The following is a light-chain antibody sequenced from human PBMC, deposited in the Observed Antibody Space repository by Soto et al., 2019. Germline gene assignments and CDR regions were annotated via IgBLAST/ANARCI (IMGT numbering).Light chain of an antibody. CDR3: QQYNNWPPIT. Sequence: EIVMSQSPVTLSVSPGERATLSCRASQSVSSNLAWYQQKPGQAPRLLIYGASTRATCIPARFSGSGSGTEFTLTISSLQSEDFAGYYCQQYNNWPPITFGQGTRLEIK. V-gene: IGKV3-15*01. CDR2: GAS. J-gene: IGKJ5*01. CDR1: QSVSSN.